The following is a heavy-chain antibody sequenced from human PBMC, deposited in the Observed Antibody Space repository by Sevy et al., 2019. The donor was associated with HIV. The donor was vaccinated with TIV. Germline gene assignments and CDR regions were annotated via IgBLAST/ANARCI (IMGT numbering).Heavy chain of an antibody. Sequence: SETLSLTCTVSSGSISSSSYYWGWIRQPPGKGLEWIGSIYYSGSTYYNPSLKSRVTISVDTSKNQFSLKLSSVTAADTAVYYCARLSGVEYYYYYMDVWGNGTTVTVSS. J-gene: IGHJ6*03. CDR1: SGSISSSSYY. CDR2: IYYSGST. CDR3: ARLSGVEYYYYYMDV. V-gene: IGHV4-39*01. D-gene: IGHD3-3*01.